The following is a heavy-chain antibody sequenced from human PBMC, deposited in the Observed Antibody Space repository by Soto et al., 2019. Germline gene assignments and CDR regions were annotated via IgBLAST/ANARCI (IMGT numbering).Heavy chain of an antibody. Sequence: PGGSLRLSCAASGFTFSSYAMCWVRQAPGKGLEWVSCISNSGRSTYYADSVKGRFTISRDNSKNMLFLQMNSLRAEDTAVYYCAKGDYYDSSAYYYFDYWGQGTLVTVS. CDR2: ISNSGRST. V-gene: IGHV3-23*01. CDR3: AKGDYYDSSAYYYFDY. J-gene: IGHJ4*02. D-gene: IGHD3-22*01. CDR1: GFTFSSYA.